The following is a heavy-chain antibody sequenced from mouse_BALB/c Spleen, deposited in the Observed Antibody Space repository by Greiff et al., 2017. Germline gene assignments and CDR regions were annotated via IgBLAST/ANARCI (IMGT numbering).Heavy chain of an antibody. Sequence: DVQVVESGGGLVQPGGSMKLSCAASGFTFSNYWMNWVRQSPEKGLEWVAEIRLKSNNYATNYAESVKGRFTISRDDSKSSVYLQMNNLRAEDTDIDYYTRPYYGFDYWGQGTTLTVSS. CDR1: GFTFSNYW. CDR3: TRPYYGFDY. D-gene: IGHD2-10*01. CDR2: IRLKSNNYAT. J-gene: IGHJ2*01. V-gene: IGHV6-6*02.